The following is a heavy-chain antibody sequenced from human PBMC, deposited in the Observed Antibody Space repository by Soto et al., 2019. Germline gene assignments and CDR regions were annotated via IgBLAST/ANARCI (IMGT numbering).Heavy chain of an antibody. CDR3: AKDGASGSYPPYYYFGMDV. Sequence: EVQLLESGGGLVQPGGSLRLSCAASGFTFSSYAMSWVRQPPGKGREWVSTISGSGGNAYYADSVKGRFSISRDNSKNTLRLQMNSLRADDTAVYYCAKDGASGSYPPYYYFGMDVWGQGTTVTVSS. CDR2: ISGSGGNA. J-gene: IGHJ6*02. CDR1: GFTFSSYA. V-gene: IGHV3-23*01. D-gene: IGHD1-26*01.